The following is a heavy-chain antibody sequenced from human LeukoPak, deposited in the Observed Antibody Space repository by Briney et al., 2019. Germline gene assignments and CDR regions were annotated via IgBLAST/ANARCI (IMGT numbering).Heavy chain of an antibody. D-gene: IGHD2-15*01. Sequence: GGSLRLSCAASGFTFSNHNMVWVRQRPGKGLEWISYISDSSITMYYAATVKGRFTISRDNAKNSLFLQMNSLRAEDTAVYYCARDGGFCSGGFCYRLFDPWGQGTLVTVSS. CDR3: ARDGGFCSGGFCYRLFDP. V-gene: IGHV3-48*04. CDR2: ISDSSITM. CDR1: GFTFSNHN. J-gene: IGHJ5*02.